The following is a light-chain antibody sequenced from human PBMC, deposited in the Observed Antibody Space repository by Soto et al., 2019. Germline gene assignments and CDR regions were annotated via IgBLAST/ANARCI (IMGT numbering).Light chain of an antibody. J-gene: IGKJ1*01. CDR1: QDIRTE. Sequence: ALPMTQSPSSLSASVGDRVTITCRASQDIRTELGWYQQKPGKAPKLLIYGATTLQSGVPSRFSGSGSGTDFTLTIRGLQPEDFATYYCLQDYNYPRTFGQGTKVEVK. V-gene: IGKV1-6*01. CDR3: LQDYNYPRT. CDR2: GAT.